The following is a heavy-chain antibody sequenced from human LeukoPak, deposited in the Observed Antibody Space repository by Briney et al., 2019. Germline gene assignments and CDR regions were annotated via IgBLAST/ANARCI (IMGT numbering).Heavy chain of an antibody. CDR1: GGSISSYY. D-gene: IGHD1/OR15-1a*01. CDR2: IYTSGST. V-gene: IGHV4-4*07. Sequence: SETLSLTCTVSGGSISSYYWSWIRQPAGKGLEWIGRIYTSGSTNYNPSLKSRVTISVDTSKNQFSLKLSSVTAADTAVYYCARLTPLEQWRISRYFDLWGRGTLVTVSS. CDR3: ARLTPLEQWRISRYFDL. J-gene: IGHJ2*01.